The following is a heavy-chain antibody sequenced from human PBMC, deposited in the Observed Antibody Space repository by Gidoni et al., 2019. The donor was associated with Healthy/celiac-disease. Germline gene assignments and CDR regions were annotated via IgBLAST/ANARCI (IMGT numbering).Heavy chain of an antibody. D-gene: IGHD2-2*01. Sequence: QVTLKESGPVLVKPTETLTLTCTVSGFSLSNARMGVSWIRQPPGKALEGLAHIFSNDEKSYSTSLKSRLTISKDTSKSQVVLTMTNMDPVDTATYYCARMSIVVVPAAIRYWFDPWGQGTLVTVSS. CDR1: GFSLSNARMG. CDR2: IFSNDEK. J-gene: IGHJ5*02. V-gene: IGHV2-26*01. CDR3: ARMSIVVVPAAIRYWFDP.